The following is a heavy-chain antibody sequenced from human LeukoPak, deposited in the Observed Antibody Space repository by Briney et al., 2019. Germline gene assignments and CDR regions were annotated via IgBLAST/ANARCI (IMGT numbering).Heavy chain of an antibody. CDR1: GGTFSSYA. D-gene: IGHD6-6*01. Sequence: SVKVSCKASGGTFSSYAISWVRQAPGQGLEWMGRIIPILGIANYAQKFQGRVTITADKSTSTAYMELSSLRSEDTAVYYCARMGSSFKWGPDYWGQGTLVTVSS. V-gene: IGHV1-69*04. CDR3: ARMGSSFKWGPDY. CDR2: IIPILGIA. J-gene: IGHJ4*02.